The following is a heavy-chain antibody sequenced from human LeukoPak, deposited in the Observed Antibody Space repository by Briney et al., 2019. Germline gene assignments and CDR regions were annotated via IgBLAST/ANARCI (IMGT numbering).Heavy chain of an antibody. CDR2: IYYSGTT. D-gene: IGHD6-19*01. CDR1: GGSISYYY. J-gene: IGHJ4*02. Sequence: PSETLSLTCTVSGGSISYYYWSWIRQSPGKGLEWIGYIYYSGTTNYNPSLKSRVALSVGTSKNQFSLKLSSVTAADTAVYYCARRRSSGWYYFDYWGQGSLVPVSS. CDR3: ARRRSSGWYYFDY. V-gene: IGHV4-59*12.